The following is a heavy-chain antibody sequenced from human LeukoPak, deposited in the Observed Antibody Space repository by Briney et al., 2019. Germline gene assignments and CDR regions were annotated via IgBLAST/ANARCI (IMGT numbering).Heavy chain of an antibody. J-gene: IGHJ4*02. D-gene: IGHD4-11*01. Sequence: SETLSLTCTVSGGSISSYYWSWIRQPPGKGLEWIGYIYYSGSTNYNPSLKSRVTISVDTSKNQFSLKLSSVTAADTAVYYCARAMSTVIAPIFDSWGQGTLVTVSS. CDR3: ARAMSTVIAPIFDS. CDR1: GGSISSYY. V-gene: IGHV4-59*08. CDR2: IYYSGST.